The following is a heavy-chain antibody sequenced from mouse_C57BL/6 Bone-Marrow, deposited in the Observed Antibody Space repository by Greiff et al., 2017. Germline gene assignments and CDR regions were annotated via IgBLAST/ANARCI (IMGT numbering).Heavy chain of an antibody. CDR2: IYPRSGNT. CDR3: ASSGPVYCWAMDY. V-gene: IGHV1-81*01. D-gene: IGHD1-1*01. J-gene: IGHJ4*01. CDR1: GYTFTSYG. Sequence: QVQLQQSGAELARPGASVKLSCKASGYTFTSYGISWVKQRTGQGLEWIGEIYPRSGNTYYNEKFKGKATLTADKSSSTAYMELRSLTSEDSAVYFCASSGPVYCWAMDYWGQGTSVTVSS.